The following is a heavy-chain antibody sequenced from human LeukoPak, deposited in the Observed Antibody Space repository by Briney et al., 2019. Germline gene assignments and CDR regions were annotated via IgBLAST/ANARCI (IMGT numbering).Heavy chain of an antibody. CDR3: ARLFGSSGYPEYFQH. V-gene: IGHV4-39*01. CDR1: GGSISSSNYY. J-gene: IGHJ1*01. Sequence: SETLSLTCTVSGGSISSSNYYWGWIRQPPGKGLEWIGSIFYSGSTYYNPSLKSRLTISVDTSKNQFSLKLRSVTAADTAVYYCARLFGSSGYPEYFQHWGQGTLVTVSS. D-gene: IGHD3-22*01. CDR2: IFYSGST.